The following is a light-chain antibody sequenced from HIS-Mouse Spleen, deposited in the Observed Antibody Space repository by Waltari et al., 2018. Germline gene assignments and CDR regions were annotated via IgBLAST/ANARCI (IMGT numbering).Light chain of an antibody. CDR2: QDS. V-gene: IGLV3-1*01. Sequence: SYELTQPPSVSVSPGQTASITCSGDKLGDKYACWYQQKPGQSPVLVIYQDSKRPSGIAEQFSGSNSGNTATLTISGTKAMDEADYYCQAWDSSTVVFGGGTKLTVL. CDR1: KLGDKY. CDR3: QAWDSSTVV. J-gene: IGLJ2*01.